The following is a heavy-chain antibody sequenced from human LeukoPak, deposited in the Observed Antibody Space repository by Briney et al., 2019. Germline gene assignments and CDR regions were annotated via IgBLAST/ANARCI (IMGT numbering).Heavy chain of an antibody. V-gene: IGHV1-2*02. CDR2: INPNSGGT. Sequence: GASVKVSCKASGYTFTGYYMHWVRQAPGQGLEWMGWINPNSGGTNYAQKFQGRVTMTRDTSISTAYMELSRLRSDDTAVYYCAGSPKSGSYYKGDYWGQGTLVTVSS. CDR1: GYTFTGYY. D-gene: IGHD1-26*01. CDR3: AGSPKSGSYYKGDY. J-gene: IGHJ4*02.